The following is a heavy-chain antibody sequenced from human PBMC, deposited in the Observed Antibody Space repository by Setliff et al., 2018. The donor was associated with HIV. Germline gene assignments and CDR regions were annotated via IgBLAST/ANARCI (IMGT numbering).Heavy chain of an antibody. V-gene: IGHV4-59*12. J-gene: IGHJ4*02. CDR2: IYYVGTS. Sequence: SETLSLTCTVSGDSINDYYWTWIRQPPGKGLEWIAYIYYVGTSNYNPSLRGRVTILVDTSKNQFSLKLSSVTAADTAVYYCARAASYYDSSGYWAPPKYFDYWGQGTLVTVSS. CDR3: ARAASYYDSSGYWAPPKYFDY. D-gene: IGHD3-22*01. CDR1: GDSINDYY.